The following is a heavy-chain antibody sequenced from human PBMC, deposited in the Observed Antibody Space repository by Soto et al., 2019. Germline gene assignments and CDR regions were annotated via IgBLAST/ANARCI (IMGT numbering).Heavy chain of an antibody. CDR3: DREGGFDWFDP. V-gene: IGHV3-48*03. CDR2: ISGSSSTI. J-gene: IGHJ5*02. CDR1: GFTFSDYE. Sequence: EVQLVESGGALVQPGGSLRLSCAASGFTFSDYEMNWVRQAPGKGLEWVSYISGSSSTIYYADSVKGRFTISRDNAKSSLDLKMHSLRVDDTAVYYCDREGGFDWFDPWGQGTLVTVSS. D-gene: IGHD3-10*01.